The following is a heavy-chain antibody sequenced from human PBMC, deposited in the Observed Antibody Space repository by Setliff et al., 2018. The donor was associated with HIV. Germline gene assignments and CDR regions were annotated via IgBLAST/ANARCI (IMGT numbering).Heavy chain of an antibody. CDR1: GGSFSGFY. D-gene: IGHD1-1*01. V-gene: IGHV4-34*01. J-gene: IGHJ4*02. CDR3: ARATYGSRSGTGLYFDA. CDR2: INYSGKT. Sequence: GGSFSGFYWAWIRQPPGKGLEWIGEINYSGKTNKNPSLKSRVTISADTSRTQFSLNLISVTAADTAVYYSARATYGSRSGTGLYFDAWGQGALVPVSS.